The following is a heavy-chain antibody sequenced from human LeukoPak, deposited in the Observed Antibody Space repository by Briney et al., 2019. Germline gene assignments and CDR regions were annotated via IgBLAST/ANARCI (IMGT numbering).Heavy chain of an antibody. CDR3: ARVASGGDSYFDY. D-gene: IGHD6-19*01. J-gene: IGHJ4*02. CDR2: IKQDGSEK. Sequence: GGSLRLSCAASGFRFGRYWMSWVRQAPGKGLEWVANIKQDGSEKYYVDSVKGRFTISRDNAKNSLYLQMNSLRAEDTAVYYCARVASGGDSYFDYWGQGTLVTVSS. V-gene: IGHV3-7*01. CDR1: GFRFGRYW.